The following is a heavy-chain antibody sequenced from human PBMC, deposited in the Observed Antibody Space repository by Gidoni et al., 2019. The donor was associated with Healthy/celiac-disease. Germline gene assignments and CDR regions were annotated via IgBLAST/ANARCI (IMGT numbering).Heavy chain of an antibody. Sequence: QVQLVESGGGLVKPGGSLRLSCAASGFTFSDYYMSWIRQAPGKGRGGVSHIRSSRSDTNYAESVKSPFSISRDKAQNSRYLQKNSRRAEDTAVYYCSRDYLNSSSWGNYYYYGIDVWGQGTTVTVSS. V-gene: IGHV3-11*05. CDR2: IRSSRSDT. CDR3: SRDYLNSSSWGNYYYYGIDV. J-gene: IGHJ6*02. CDR1: GFTFSDYY. D-gene: IGHD6-13*01.